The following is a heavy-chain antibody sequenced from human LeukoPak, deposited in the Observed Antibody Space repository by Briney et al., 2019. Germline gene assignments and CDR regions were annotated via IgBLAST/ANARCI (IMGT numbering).Heavy chain of an antibody. V-gene: IGHV6-1*01. CDR1: GDSVSSNSAA. CDR3: ARAAVMITFGGVIVVRYSDY. D-gene: IGHD3-16*02. Sequence: SQTLSLTCAISGDSVSSNSAAWNWIRQSPSRGLEWLGRTYYRSKWYNDYAVSVKSRITINPDTSKNQFSLQLNSVTPEDTAVYYCARAAVMITFGGVIVVRYSDYWGQGTLVTVSS. CDR2: TYYRSKWYN. J-gene: IGHJ4*02.